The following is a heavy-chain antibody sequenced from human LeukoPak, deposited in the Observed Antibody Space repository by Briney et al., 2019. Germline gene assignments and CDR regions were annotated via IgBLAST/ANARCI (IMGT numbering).Heavy chain of an antibody. D-gene: IGHD2-2*01. CDR1: GGSISSYY. V-gene: IGHV4-59*01. J-gene: IGHJ6*03. CDR3: ARDVADCSSTSCYSHYYYMDV. CDR2: IYYSGST. Sequence: SETLSLTCTVSGGSISSYYRSWIRQPPGKGLEWIGYIYYSGSTNYNPSLKSRVTISVDTSKNQFSLKLSSVTAADTAVYYCARDVADCSSTSCYSHYYYMDVWGKGTTVTVSS.